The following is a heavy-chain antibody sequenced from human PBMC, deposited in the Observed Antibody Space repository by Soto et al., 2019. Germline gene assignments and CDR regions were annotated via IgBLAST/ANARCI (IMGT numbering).Heavy chain of an antibody. CDR2: IYYSGST. V-gene: IGHV4-59*01. CDR1: GGSISSYY. CDR3: ARDSAHRSSSXYLWYFDL. Sequence: QVQLQESGPGLVKPSETLSLTCTVSGGSISSYYWSWIRQPPGKGLEWIGYIYYSGSTNYNPSLKSRVTISVDTSKNQFSLKLSSVTAADTAVYYCARDSAHRSSSXYLWYFDLWGRGTLVTVSS. D-gene: IGHD6-13*01. J-gene: IGHJ2*01.